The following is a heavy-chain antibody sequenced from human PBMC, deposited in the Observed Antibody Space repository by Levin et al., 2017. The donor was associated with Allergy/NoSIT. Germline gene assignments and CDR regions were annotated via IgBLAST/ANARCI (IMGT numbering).Heavy chain of an antibody. Sequence: GGSLRLSCKGVGYSFGNYAMHWVRQAPGRRLEWMGWINADNGNSKYSQKLQDRVTMTRDTSASTAYLEFNSLISEDTATNYCARGFSSSGWMFDYWGQGTVVTVSS. V-gene: IGHV1-3*01. J-gene: IGHJ4*02. D-gene: IGHD6-25*01. CDR1: GYSFGNYA. CDR2: INADNGNS. CDR3: ARGFSSSGWMFDY.